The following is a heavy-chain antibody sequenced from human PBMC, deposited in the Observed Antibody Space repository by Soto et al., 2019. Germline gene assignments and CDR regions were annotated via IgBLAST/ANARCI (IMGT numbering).Heavy chain of an antibody. Sequence: PGGSLRLCCAASGFTVSSNYMRWVRQAPGKGLEWVSVIYSGGSTYYADSVKGRFTISRDNSKNTLYLQMNSLRAEDTAVYYCARGSSDYGGTLNLFDSRSQGSLVTGSS. V-gene: IGHV3-53*01. CDR1: GFTVSSNY. CDR3: ARGSSDYGGTLNLFDS. CDR2: IYSGGST. D-gene: IGHD4-17*01. J-gene: IGHJ5*01.